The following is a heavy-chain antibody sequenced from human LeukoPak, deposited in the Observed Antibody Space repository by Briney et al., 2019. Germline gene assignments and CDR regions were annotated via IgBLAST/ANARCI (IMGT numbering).Heavy chain of an antibody. D-gene: IGHD6-19*01. CDR2: ISGSDGKT. Sequence: GGSLRLSCAASGFSFNNYGMSWVRQAPGKGLEWVSVISGSDGKTYYAESVKGRFTISRDNPKNTLYLQMNSLRAEDTAVCYCAKVLFIAVAGTCFDYWGQGTLVTVSS. V-gene: IGHV3-23*01. CDR3: AKVLFIAVAGTCFDY. CDR1: GFSFNNYG. J-gene: IGHJ4*02.